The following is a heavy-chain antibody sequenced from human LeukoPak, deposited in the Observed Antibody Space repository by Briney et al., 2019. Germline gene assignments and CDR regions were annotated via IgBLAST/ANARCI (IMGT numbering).Heavy chain of an antibody. J-gene: IGHJ4*02. D-gene: IGHD1-14*01. CDR1: GFTFSSYS. Sequence: GGSLRLSCAASGFTFSSYSMNWVRQAPGKGLEWVSYISSSSSTIYYADSVKGRFTISRDNAKNSLYLQMNSLRVEDTAVYYCAKGFGLRTTKDYFDYWGQGTLVTVSS. CDR2: ISSSSSTI. V-gene: IGHV3-48*04. CDR3: AKGFGLRTTKDYFDY.